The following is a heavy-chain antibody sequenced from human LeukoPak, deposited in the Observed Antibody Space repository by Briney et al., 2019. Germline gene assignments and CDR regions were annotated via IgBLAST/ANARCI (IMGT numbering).Heavy chain of an antibody. CDR1: GGSISSGGYY. J-gene: IGHJ4*02. CDR2: IYYSGST. Sequence: SQTLSHTCTVSGGSISSGGYYWSWIRQHPGKCQEWIGYIYYSGSTYYNPSLKSRVTISVDTSKNQFSLKLSSVTAADTAVYYCARESTYYDSSGHLDYWGQGTLVTVSS. V-gene: IGHV4-31*03. D-gene: IGHD3-22*01. CDR3: ARESTYYDSSGHLDY.